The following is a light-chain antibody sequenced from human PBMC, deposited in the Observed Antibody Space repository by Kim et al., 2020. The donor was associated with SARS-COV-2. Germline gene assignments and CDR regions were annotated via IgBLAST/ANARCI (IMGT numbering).Light chain of an antibody. J-gene: IGLJ3*02. V-gene: IGLV3-21*04. CDR1: NIGSKS. CDR3: QVWDSSGDHPNWV. Sequence: GKTARITCRGNNIGSKSVHWYQQKPGQAPVLVIYYDSDRPSGIPARFSGSNSGNTATLTISRVEAGDEADYYCQVWDSSGDHPNWVFGGGTQLTVL. CDR2: YDS.